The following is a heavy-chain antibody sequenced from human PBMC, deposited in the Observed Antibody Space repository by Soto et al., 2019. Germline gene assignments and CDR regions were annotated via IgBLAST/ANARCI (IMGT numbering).Heavy chain of an antibody. Sequence: QVQLVQSGAEVKKPGSSVKVSCKASGGTFSSYAISWVRQAPGQGLEWMGGIIPIFGTANCAQKFQGRVTITADESTSTAYMELSSLRSEDTAVYYCARADYPDSSGYYYPFDYWGQGTLVTVSS. J-gene: IGHJ4*02. V-gene: IGHV1-69*12. CDR2: IIPIFGTA. CDR3: ARADYPDSSGYYYPFDY. D-gene: IGHD3-22*01. CDR1: GGTFSSYA.